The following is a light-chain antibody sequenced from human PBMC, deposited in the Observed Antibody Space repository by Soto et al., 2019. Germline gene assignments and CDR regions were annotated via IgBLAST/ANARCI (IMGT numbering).Light chain of an antibody. CDR1: STDIGGYNS. V-gene: IGLV2-8*01. CDR3: SSSTDTKSLV. J-gene: IGLJ1*01. Sequence: QSALTQSPSASGSPGQSVTISCTGTSTDIGGYNSVSWYQQHPGKAPKVMIYDVTKRPSGVPDRFSGSKSGNTASLTVSALQAEDEADYYCSSSTDTKSLVFGTGTKVTVL. CDR2: DVT.